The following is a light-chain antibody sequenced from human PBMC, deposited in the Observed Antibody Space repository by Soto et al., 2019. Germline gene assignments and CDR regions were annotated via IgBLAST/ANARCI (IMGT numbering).Light chain of an antibody. J-gene: IGKJ5*01. CDR1: QSVSSSY. V-gene: IGKV3-20*01. CDR3: QRYGSSPGT. CDR2: GAS. Sequence: EIVLTQSPGTLSLSPGERATLSCRASQSVSSSYLAWYQQKPGQAHRLLIHGASSRATGIPDRFSGSGSGTDFTLTISRLEPEDFAVYYCQRYGSSPGTFGQWTRLEIK.